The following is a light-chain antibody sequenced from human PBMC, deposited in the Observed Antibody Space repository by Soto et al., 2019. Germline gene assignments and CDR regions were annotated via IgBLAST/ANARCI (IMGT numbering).Light chain of an antibody. V-gene: IGKV3-11*01. CDR1: QSVSSY. CDR3: QQRSDWPST. J-gene: IGKJ4*01. CDR2: DAS. Sequence: EIVLTQSPATLSLSPGERATLSCRASQSVSSYFAWYQQKPGQAPRLLIYDASNRATGIPARFSGSGSGTGFTVTISSLEPDDFAVYYCQQRSDWPSTFGGGTKVQIK.